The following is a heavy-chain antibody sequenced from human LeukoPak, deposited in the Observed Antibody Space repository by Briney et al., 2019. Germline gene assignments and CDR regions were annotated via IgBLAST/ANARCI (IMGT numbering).Heavy chain of an antibody. V-gene: IGHV4-59*01. D-gene: IGHD3-16*01. CDR2: IYYSGST. J-gene: IGHJ6*03. CDR3: ARKYPSYYYMDV. CDR1: GGSISSYY. Sequence: PSETLSLTCTVSGGSISSYYWSWIRQPPGKGLEWIGYIYYSGSTNYNPSLKSRVTISVDTSKNQFSLKLISVTAADTAVYYCARKYPSYYYMDVWGKGTTVTVSS.